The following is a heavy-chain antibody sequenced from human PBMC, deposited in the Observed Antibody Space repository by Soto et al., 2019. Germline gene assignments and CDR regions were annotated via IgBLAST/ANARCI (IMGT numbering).Heavy chain of an antibody. J-gene: IGHJ3*02. CDR1: GYTFTSYG. D-gene: IGHD6-19*01. Sequence: ASVKVSCKASGYTFTSYGISWVRQAPGQGLEWMGWISAYNGNTNYAQKLQGRVTMTTDTSTSTAYMELRSLRSDDTAVYYCARVRAHSSGWADAFDIWGQGTMVTVSS. V-gene: IGHV1-18*01. CDR2: ISAYNGNT. CDR3: ARVRAHSSGWADAFDI.